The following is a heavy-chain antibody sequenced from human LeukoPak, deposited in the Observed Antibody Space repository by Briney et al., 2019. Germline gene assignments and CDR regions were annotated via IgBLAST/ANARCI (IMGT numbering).Heavy chain of an antibody. J-gene: IGHJ4*02. CDR3: ARDDLSSPGDY. CDR2: ISYDGSNK. V-gene: IGHV3-30-3*01. CDR1: GFTFSSYA. D-gene: IGHD2-21*02. Sequence: GGSLRLSCAASGFTFSSYAMHWVRQAPGKRLEWVAVISYDGSNKYYADSVKGRFTISRDNSKNTLYLQMNSLRAEDTAVYYCARDDLSSPGDYWGQGTQVTVSS.